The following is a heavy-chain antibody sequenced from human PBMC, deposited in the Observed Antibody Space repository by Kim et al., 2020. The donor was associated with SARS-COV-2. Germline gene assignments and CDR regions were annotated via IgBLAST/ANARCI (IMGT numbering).Heavy chain of an antibody. D-gene: IGHD3-10*01. CDR1: GFTFSSYW. CDR2: VNRDGSTT. Sequence: GGSLRLSCAVSGFTFSSYWMHWVRQAPGKGLVWVSRVNRDGSTTNYADSVKGRFTISRDNAKNTLYLQMNSLRAEDTAVYYCARETPVRGEYYFDYWGQGILVTISS. CDR3: ARETPVRGEYYFDY. V-gene: IGHV3-74*01. J-gene: IGHJ4*02.